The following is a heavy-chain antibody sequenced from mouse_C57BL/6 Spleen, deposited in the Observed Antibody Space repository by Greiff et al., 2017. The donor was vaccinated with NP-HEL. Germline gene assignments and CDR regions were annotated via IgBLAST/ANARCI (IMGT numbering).Heavy chain of an antibody. CDR1: GFTFSSYA. J-gene: IGHJ2*01. CDR3: ARGGLGRGYFDY. V-gene: IGHV5-4*03. D-gene: IGHD4-1*01. CDR2: ISDGGSYT. Sequence: EVKLVESGGGLVKPGGSLKLSCAASGFTFSSYAMSWVRQTPEKRLAWVATISDGGSYTYYPDNVKGRFTISRDNAKNNLYLQMSHLKSEDTAMYYCARGGLGRGYFDYWGQGTTLTVSS.